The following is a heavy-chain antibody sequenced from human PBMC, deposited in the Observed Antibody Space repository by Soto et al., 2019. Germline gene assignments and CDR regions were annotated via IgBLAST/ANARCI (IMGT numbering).Heavy chain of an antibody. CDR2: IYPGDSNT. Sequence: GESLKISCTGSGYSFTNYRIGWVLQMPWKGLEWMGIIYPGDSNTRYSPSFQGQVTISADKSISTAYLQWSSLKASDTAMYFCARQGYCSNTACYTVDYWGQGTLVTVSS. J-gene: IGHJ4*02. CDR1: GYSFTNYR. CDR3: ARQGYCSNTACYTVDY. D-gene: IGHD2-2*02. V-gene: IGHV5-51*01.